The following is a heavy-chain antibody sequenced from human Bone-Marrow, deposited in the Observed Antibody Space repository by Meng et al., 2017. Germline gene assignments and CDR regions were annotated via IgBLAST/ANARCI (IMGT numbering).Heavy chain of an antibody. CDR1: GFTFSSYA. J-gene: IGHJ3*02. Sequence: GGSLRLSCAASGFTFSSYAMSWVRQAPGKGLEWVSAISGSGGSTYYADSVKGRFTISRDNSKNTLYLQMNSLRAEDTAVYYCAKAVVLRYFDWFSGGPASYWDHDAFDIWGQGTMVTVSS. CDR3: AKAVVLRYFDWFSGGPASYWDHDAFDI. CDR2: ISGSGGST. D-gene: IGHD3-9*01. V-gene: IGHV3-23*01.